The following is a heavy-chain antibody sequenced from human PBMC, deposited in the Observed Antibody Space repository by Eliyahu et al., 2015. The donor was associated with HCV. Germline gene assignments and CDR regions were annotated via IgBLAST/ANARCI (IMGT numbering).Heavy chain of an antibody. D-gene: IGHD3-3*01. CDR1: GFMFRSYA. J-gene: IGHJ6*02. CDR3: ARDYDFWSGMDV. V-gene: IGHV3-30*04. Sequence: QVQLVESGGGVVQPGRSLRLSCAASGFMFRSYAMHWVRQAPGKGLEWVAIISYDGRNKYYADSAKGRFTISRDNSKNTLYLQMNSLRAEDTAVYYCARDYDFWSGMDVWGQGTTVTVSS. CDR2: ISYDGRNK.